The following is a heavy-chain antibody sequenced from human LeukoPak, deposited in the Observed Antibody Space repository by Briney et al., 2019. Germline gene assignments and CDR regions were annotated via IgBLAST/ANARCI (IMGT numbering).Heavy chain of an antibody. V-gene: IGHV3-30*02. Sequence: PGGSLRLSCAASGFTFSSYGMHWVRQAPGKGLEWVAFIWDDGSNKYYADSVKGRFTISRDDSKSTLYLQMNSLRAEDTAVYYCAKDRQLVGSTLWFDPWGQGTLVTVSS. CDR2: IWDDGSNK. CDR1: GFTFSSYG. J-gene: IGHJ5*02. D-gene: IGHD6-6*01. CDR3: AKDRQLVGSTLWFDP.